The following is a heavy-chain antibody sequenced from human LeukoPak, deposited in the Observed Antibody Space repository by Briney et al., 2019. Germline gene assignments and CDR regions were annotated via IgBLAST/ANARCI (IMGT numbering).Heavy chain of an antibody. Sequence: PGGSLRLSCAASGFTFDDYGMSWVRQAPGKGLEWVSVINWNGGSTDYVDSVKGRFTISRNNAKNSLYLQMNSLRVEDTALYYCARYRGSSGYHYMDVWGKGTTVTVSS. D-gene: IGHD6-6*01. J-gene: IGHJ6*03. CDR1: GFTFDDYG. CDR2: INWNGGST. CDR3: ARYRGSSGYHYMDV. V-gene: IGHV3-20*04.